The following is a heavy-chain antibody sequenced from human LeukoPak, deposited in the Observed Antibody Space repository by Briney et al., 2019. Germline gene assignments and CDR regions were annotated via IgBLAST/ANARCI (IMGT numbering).Heavy chain of an antibody. CDR3: ARRDYSNYPNAFDI. Sequence: GGSLRLSCAGSGLTFSSYNKNWVRQAPGKGLEWVSCISSGSNYIYYADSVKGRFTISRDNAKNSLYLQMNSLRAEDTAVYYCARRDYSNYPNAFDIWGQGTMVTVSS. CDR2: ISSGSNYI. D-gene: IGHD4-11*01. V-gene: IGHV3-21*01. CDR1: GLTFSSYN. J-gene: IGHJ3*02.